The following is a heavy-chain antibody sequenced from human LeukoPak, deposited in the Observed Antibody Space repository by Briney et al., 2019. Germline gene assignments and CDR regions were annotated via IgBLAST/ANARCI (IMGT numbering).Heavy chain of an antibody. CDR3: AKHLYYDILTGNWFDP. CDR1: GFTFSSYG. D-gene: IGHD3-9*01. V-gene: IGHV3-23*01. J-gene: IGHJ5*02. CDR2: ISGSGGST. Sequence: PGGSLRLSCAASGFTFSSYGMSWVRQAPGKGLEWVSAISGSGGSTYYADSVKGRFTISRDNSKNTLYLQMNSLRAEDTAVYYCAKHLYYDILTGNWFDPWGQGTLVTVSS.